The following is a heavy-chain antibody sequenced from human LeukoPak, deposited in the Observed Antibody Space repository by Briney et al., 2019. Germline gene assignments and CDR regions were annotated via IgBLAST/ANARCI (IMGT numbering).Heavy chain of an antibody. V-gene: IGHV3-7*01. CDR3: AREPGVMARISKRVLDY. Sequence: GGSLRLSPAPSGFTFSNYWMSGVRQAPRKGREWVANIKQEGSEQYYVHSPKGRFTISRNNAKNPLHLQMNLLRPQDTVVFSGAREPGVMARISKRVLDYWGQGTLVTVSS. J-gene: IGHJ4*02. CDR1: GFTFSNYW. CDR2: IKQEGSEQ. D-gene: IGHD3-16*01.